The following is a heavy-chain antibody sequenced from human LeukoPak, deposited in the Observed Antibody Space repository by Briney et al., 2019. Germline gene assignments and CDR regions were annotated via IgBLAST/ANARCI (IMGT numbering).Heavy chain of an antibody. V-gene: IGHV4-59*11. J-gene: IGHJ6*03. CDR1: GGSISSHY. CDR2: IYYSGST. D-gene: IGHD2-2*02. CDR3: ARVVCSSTSCYTGYYYYMDV. Sequence: SETLPLTCTVSGGSISSHYWSWIRQPPGKGLEWIGYIYYSGSTNYNPSLKSRVTISVDTSKNQFSLKLSSVTAADTAVYYCARVVCSSTSCYTGYYYYMDVWGKGTTVTVSS.